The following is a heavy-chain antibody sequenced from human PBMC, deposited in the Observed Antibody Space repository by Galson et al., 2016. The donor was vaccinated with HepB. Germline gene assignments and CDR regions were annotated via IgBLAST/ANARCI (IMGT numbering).Heavy chain of an antibody. J-gene: IGHJ4*02. Sequence: SLRLSCAASGFSFRENVMTWVRQAPGKGLEWVSTASGSGAATYYADSVKGRFTISRDNSDNTLYLQMNSLRAEDTAIYYCAKEGRWGDYLGVWGQGTLVTVSS. V-gene: IGHV3-23*01. D-gene: IGHD4-23*01. CDR2: ASGSGAAT. CDR1: GFSFRENV. CDR3: AKEGRWGDYLGV.